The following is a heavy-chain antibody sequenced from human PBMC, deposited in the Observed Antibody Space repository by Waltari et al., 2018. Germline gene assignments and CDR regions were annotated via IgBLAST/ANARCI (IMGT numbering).Heavy chain of an antibody. Sequence: QVQLVQSGAEVKKPGSSVKVSCKASGGTFSSYAISWVRQAPGQGLEWMGGSIPILGTAKYAQKFQGRVRITAYESTSTAYMELSSLRSEDTAVYYCAREEGAVPGINWFDPWGQGTLVTVSS. D-gene: IGHD2-2*01. J-gene: IGHJ5*02. CDR2: SIPILGTA. CDR1: GGTFSSYA. V-gene: IGHV1-69*01. CDR3: AREEGAVPGINWFDP.